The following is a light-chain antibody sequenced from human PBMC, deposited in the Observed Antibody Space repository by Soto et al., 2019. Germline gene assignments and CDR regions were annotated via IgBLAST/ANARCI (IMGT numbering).Light chain of an antibody. CDR1: SSDVGGYNY. J-gene: IGLJ1*01. CDR3: SSYTGTRTYV. CDR2: DVR. Sequence: QTVVTQPASVSGSPGQSITISCTGTSSDVGGYNYVSWYQQHPGKAPKLMIYDVRNRPSGVSDRFSGSRSGNTASLTISGLQAEDEADYYCSSYTGTRTYVFGTGTKLTVL. V-gene: IGLV2-14*03.